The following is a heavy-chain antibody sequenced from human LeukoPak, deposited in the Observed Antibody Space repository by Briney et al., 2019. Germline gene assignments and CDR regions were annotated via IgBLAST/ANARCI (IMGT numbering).Heavy chain of an antibody. CDR2: IYTSGST. V-gene: IGHV4-4*07. Sequence: SETLSLTCTVSGDSISSYYWSWIRQPAGKGLEWIGRIYTSGSTNYNPSLKSRVTMSVDTSKNQFSLKLSSVTAADTAIYYCARAGYSYGYFDYWGQGTLVTVSS. J-gene: IGHJ4*02. CDR1: GDSISSYY. CDR3: ARAGYSYGYFDY. D-gene: IGHD5-18*01.